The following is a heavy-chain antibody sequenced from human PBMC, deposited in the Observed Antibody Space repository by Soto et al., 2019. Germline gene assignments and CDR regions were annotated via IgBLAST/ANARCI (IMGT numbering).Heavy chain of an antibody. J-gene: IGHJ5*02. D-gene: IGHD2-8*01. V-gene: IGHV4-31*03. CDR1: GGPISSSVYY. CDR3: AKGGRTITPIWCLDL. CDR2: IYYIGTT. Sequence: SETLSLTCTVSGGPISSSVYYWSWIRHHPGNGLEWIGYIYYIGTTSYNPSLKSRVAISVDTSKNQFSLKLSSVTAADTAVYFCAKGGRTITPIWCLDLWGQGTRVTVSS.